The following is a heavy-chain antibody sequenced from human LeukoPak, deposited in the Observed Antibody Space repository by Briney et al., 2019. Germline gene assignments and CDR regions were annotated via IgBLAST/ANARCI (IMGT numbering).Heavy chain of an antibody. J-gene: IGHJ4*02. V-gene: IGHV3-23*01. CDR2: ISGSGGST. Sequence: GGSLRLSCAASGFTFSSFYMNWIRQAPGKGLEWVSAISGSGGSTYYADSVKGRFTISRDNSKNTLYLQMNSLRAEDTAVYYCAKDSGSLGYFDYWGQGTLVTVSS. D-gene: IGHD1-26*01. CDR1: GFTFSSFY. CDR3: AKDSGSLGYFDY.